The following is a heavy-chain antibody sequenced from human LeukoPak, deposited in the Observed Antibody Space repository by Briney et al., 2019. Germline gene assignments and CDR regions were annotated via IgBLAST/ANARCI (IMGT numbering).Heavy chain of an antibody. CDR2: IQSDGSNK. CDR3: AKELVLRYFDWVQGPSDY. J-gene: IGHJ4*02. Sequence: GGSLRLSCAASGFTFSSYGMHWVRQAPGKGLEWVAFIQSDGSNKYYADSVKGRFTISRDNSKNTLYLQMNSLRAEDTAVYYCAKELVLRYFDWVQGPSDYWGQGTLVTVSS. D-gene: IGHD3-9*01. V-gene: IGHV3-30*02. CDR1: GFTFSSYG.